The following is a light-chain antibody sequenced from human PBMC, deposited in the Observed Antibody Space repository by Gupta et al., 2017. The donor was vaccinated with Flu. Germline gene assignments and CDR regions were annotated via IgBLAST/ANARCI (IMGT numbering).Light chain of an antibody. CDR1: SSDVGGYKQ. CDR2: EVN. CDR3: SSYTSSSTLV. V-gene: IGLV2-14*01. J-gene: IGLJ1*01. Sequence: QSALTQPASVSGSPGQSLTFSCTGTSSDVGGYKQVSRYQQHPSKAPKLMIYEVNNRPSGVSNRFSGSKSGNTASLTISGLQAEDEADYYCSSYTSSSTLVFGTGTKVTVL.